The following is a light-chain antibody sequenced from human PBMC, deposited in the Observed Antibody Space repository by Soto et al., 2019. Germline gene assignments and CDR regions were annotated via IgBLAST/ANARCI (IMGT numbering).Light chain of an antibody. CDR3: QQYNNWPLT. CDR1: QSVSSN. V-gene: IGKV3-15*01. Sequence: MVMTQSPATLSVSPGERATLSCRASQSVSSNLAWYQQKPGQAPRLLIYGASTRATGIPARFSGSGSGTEFTLTISSLLSEDFAVYYCQQYNNWPLTFGGGTKVDIK. CDR2: GAS. J-gene: IGKJ4*01.